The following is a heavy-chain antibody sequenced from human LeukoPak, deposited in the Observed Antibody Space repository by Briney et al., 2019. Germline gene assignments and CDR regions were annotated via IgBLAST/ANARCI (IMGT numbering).Heavy chain of an antibody. D-gene: IGHD4-17*01. J-gene: IGHJ4*02. CDR1: GFTFSNSA. CDR3: ARWGDYGDFDH. V-gene: IGHV4-34*01. Sequence: PGGSLRLSCAASGFTFSNSAMSWVRQPPGKGLEWIGEINHSGSTNYNPSLKSRVTISVDTSKNQFSLKLSSVTAADTAAYYCARWGDYGDFDHWGQGTLVTVSS. CDR2: INHSGST.